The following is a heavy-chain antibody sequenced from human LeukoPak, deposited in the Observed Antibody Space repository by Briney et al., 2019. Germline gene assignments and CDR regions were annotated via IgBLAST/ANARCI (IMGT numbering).Heavy chain of an antibody. J-gene: IGHJ4*02. CDR3: ARVFHLIDH. CDR2: INNDGTDV. Sequence: GGSLRLSCAASGITFSSYGMSWVRQAPGKGLEWVSRINNDGTDVNHADSVKGRFTISRDNAKNTLYLQMNSLRAEDTAVYYCARVFHLIDHWGQGTLVTVTS. CDR1: GITFSSYG. V-gene: IGHV3-74*01.